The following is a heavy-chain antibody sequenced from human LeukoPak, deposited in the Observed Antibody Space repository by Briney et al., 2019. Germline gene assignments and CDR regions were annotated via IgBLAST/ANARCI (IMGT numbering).Heavy chain of an antibody. Sequence: GGSLRLSCAASGFTFNNYWMTWVRRAPGKGLDWVANIKQDGTEKNYVDSVKGRFTVSRDNAKNSLYLQMSSLRAEDTAVYYCARFTRPSTPVYWGQGALVTVSS. J-gene: IGHJ4*02. CDR2: IKQDGTEK. CDR1: GFTFNNYW. CDR3: ARFTRPSTPVY. D-gene: IGHD2-2*01. V-gene: IGHV3-7*01.